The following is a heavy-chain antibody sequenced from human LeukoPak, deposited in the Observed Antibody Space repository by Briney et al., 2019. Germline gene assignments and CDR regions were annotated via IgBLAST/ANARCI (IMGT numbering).Heavy chain of an antibody. J-gene: IGHJ3*02. D-gene: IGHD2/OR15-2a*01. Sequence: ASVKVSCKTSGYTFNAYYMHWVRQAPGQGLEWMGWINPNSGGTNYAQKFQGRVTMTRDTSISTAYMELSRLRSDDTAVYYCATGLTNLLVAFDIWGQGTMVTVSS. V-gene: IGHV1-2*02. CDR1: GYTFNAYY. CDR3: ATGLTNLLVAFDI. CDR2: INPNSGGT.